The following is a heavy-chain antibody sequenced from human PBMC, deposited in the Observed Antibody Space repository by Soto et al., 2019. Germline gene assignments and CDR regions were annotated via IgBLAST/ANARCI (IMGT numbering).Heavy chain of an antibody. CDR3: GRTVGLSYGMDV. Sequence: ASVKVSCKVSGYTVTELSMHWVRQAPGQGLEWMGWISAYNGNTNYAQKLQGRVTMSTDTSTTTAYMELRSLRSDDTAVYYCGRTVGLSYGMDVWGQGTTVTVSS. D-gene: IGHD1-26*01. CDR1: GYTVTELS. V-gene: IGHV1-18*01. J-gene: IGHJ6*02. CDR2: ISAYNGNT.